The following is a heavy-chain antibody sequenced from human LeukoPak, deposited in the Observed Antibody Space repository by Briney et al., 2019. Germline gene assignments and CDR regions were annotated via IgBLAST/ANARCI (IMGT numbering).Heavy chain of an antibody. CDR1: GYTLTELS. V-gene: IGHV1-24*01. CDR2: FDPEDGET. CDR3: ARGSSSSPKRFDY. Sequence: ASVKVSCKVSGYTLTELSMHWVRQAPGKGLKWMGGFDPEDGETIYAQKFQGRVTMTRDTSASTVYMELYSLRSEDTAVYYCARGSSSSPKRFDYWGQGTLVTVSS. D-gene: IGHD6-6*01. J-gene: IGHJ4*02.